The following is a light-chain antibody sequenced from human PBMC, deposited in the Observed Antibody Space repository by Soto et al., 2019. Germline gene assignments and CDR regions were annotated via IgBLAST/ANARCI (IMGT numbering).Light chain of an antibody. J-gene: IGKJ1*01. V-gene: IGKV3-15*01. CDR2: GAS. Sequence: ERVMTQSPATLSVSPGERATLSCRASQRVSSNLAWYQQKPGQAPRLLIYGASTRATGIPARFSGSGSETEFTLTISSLQSEDFAVYYCQQYNNWPPWTFGQGTKVEIK. CDR3: QQYNNWPPWT. CDR1: QRVSSN.